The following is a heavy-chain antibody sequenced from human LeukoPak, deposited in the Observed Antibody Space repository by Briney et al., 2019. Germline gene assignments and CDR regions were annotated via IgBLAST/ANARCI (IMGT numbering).Heavy chain of an antibody. J-gene: IGHJ1*01. CDR3: ARAPSEIGGYYPEYFRH. CDR2: INSDGSTT. D-gene: IGHD3-22*01. CDR1: GFTFSSYW. V-gene: IGHV3-74*01. Sequence: GGSLRLSCAASGFTFSSYWMHWVRQDPGKGLVWVSRINSDGSTTTYADSVKGRFTISRDNAKNTLYLQMNSLRAEDTAVYYCARAPSEIGGYYPEYFRHWGQGTLVTVSS.